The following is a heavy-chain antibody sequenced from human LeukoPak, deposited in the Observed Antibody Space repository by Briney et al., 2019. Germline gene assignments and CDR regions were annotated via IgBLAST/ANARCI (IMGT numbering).Heavy chain of an antibody. D-gene: IGHD2-8*01. CDR2: INPGGGST. V-gene: IGHV1-46*01. Sequence: ASVKVSCKASGYTFTSYGISWVRQAPGQGLEWRGIINPGGGSTSYAQKFQGRVTVTRDTSTSTVYMELSSLRSEDTAVYYCARVAHEYCTNGVCYWDYWGQGTLVTVSS. CDR1: GYTFTSYG. J-gene: IGHJ4*02. CDR3: ARVAHEYCTNGVCYWDY.